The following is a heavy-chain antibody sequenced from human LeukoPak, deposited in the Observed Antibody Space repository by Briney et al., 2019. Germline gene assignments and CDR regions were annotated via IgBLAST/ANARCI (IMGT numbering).Heavy chain of an antibody. CDR3: AKEPREYCSSSSCPNWLDP. Sequence: GGSLRLSCAASGFTFSSYWMSWVRQAPGKGLEGVANIKQDGSEKYYVDSVKGRFTISRDNAKNSLYLQMNSLRAEDTAVYHCAKEPREYCSSSSCPNWLDPWGQGTLVTVSS. J-gene: IGHJ5*02. CDR1: GFTFSSYW. V-gene: IGHV3-7*03. CDR2: IKQDGSEK. D-gene: IGHD2-2*01.